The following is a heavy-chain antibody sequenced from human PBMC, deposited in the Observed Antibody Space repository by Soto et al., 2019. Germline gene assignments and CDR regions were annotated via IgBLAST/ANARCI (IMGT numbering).Heavy chain of an antibody. J-gene: IGHJ4*02. D-gene: IGHD3-10*01. CDR1: GVSIRSYF. CDR3: AGPKNRGESFAY. Sequence: SETLSLTCTVSGVSIRSYFWSWIRQPPGKGLEWIGYTYYTADTKYSPSLESRATISADPSKKQFSLRLSPVSAADTALYFCAGPKNRGESFAYWGKGALVPVSS. V-gene: IGHV4-59*01. CDR2: TYYTADT.